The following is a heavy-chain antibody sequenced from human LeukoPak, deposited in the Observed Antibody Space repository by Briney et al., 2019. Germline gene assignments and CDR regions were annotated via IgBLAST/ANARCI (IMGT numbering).Heavy chain of an antibody. CDR1: GGSISSYY. CDR2: IYYSGST. D-gene: IGHD6-19*01. J-gene: IGHJ4*02. V-gene: IGHV4-59*12. CDR3: ARPSRRIAVAGTTRGYFDY. Sequence: KASETLSLTCTVSGGSISSYYWSWIRQPPGKGLEWIGYIYYSGSTNYNPSLKSRVTISVDTSKNQFSLKLSSVTAADTAVYYCARPSRRIAVAGTTRGYFDYWGQGTLVTVSS.